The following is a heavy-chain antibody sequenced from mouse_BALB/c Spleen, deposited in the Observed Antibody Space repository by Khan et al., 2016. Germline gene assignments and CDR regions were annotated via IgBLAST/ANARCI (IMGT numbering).Heavy chain of an antibody. D-gene: IGHD1-1*01. CDR3: ASYYGSSYAMDY. J-gene: IGHJ4*01. CDR1: AYTFTSYW. CDR2: INPSTGYT. V-gene: IGHV1-7*01. Sequence: QVQLQQSGAELAKPGASVKLSCKASAYTFTSYWMPWVKQRPGQGLELIGYINPSTGYTEYNQNCKDKATLTADKSSSTAYMQLSSLTSEDSAVYYCASYYGSSYAMDYWGQGTSVTVSS.